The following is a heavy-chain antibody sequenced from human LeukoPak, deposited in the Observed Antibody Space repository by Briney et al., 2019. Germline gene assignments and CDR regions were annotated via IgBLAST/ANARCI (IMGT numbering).Heavy chain of an antibody. CDR3: ARDAGHQLSRRNYYAMDV. CDR2: IYTSGST. Sequence: SQTLSLTCTVSGGSISSGSYYWSWIRQPAGKGLEWIGRIYTSGSTNYNPSLKSRVTISVDTSKNQFSLKLSSVTAADTAVYYCARDAGHQLSRRNYYAMDVWGQGTTVTVSS. D-gene: IGHD1-1*01. CDR1: GGSISSGSYY. J-gene: IGHJ6*02. V-gene: IGHV4-61*02.